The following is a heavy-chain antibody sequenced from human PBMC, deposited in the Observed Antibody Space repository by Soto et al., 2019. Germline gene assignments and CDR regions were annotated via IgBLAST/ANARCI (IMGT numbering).Heavy chain of an antibody. CDR3: ARGPWTQEGPKYYFDF. V-gene: IGHV1-69*01. CDR1: GGTFDTVA. J-gene: IGHJ4*02. CDR2: IIPVLGRA. D-gene: IGHD5-18*01. Sequence: QVQLVQSGAKVKKPGSSVKVSCKASGGTFDTVAFSWVRQAPRQGLEWLGGIIPVLGRANYAQRFQDRVSASADGSTSTAFTELSSLNSDDTAVYYCARGPWTQEGPKYYFDFWGQGTLVTVSS.